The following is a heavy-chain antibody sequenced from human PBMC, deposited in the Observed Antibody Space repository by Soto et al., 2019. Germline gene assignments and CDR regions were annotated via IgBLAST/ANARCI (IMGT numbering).Heavy chain of an antibody. CDR3: ARDIGSYAYGEGY. Sequence: SETLSLTCSFSCGSISSYWWSWIRQPAGKGLEWIGRVYSTGTTDYNPSLNSRATMSVETSKNQFSLKLTSVTAADTAVYYCARDIGSYAYGEGYWGQGIQVTSPQ. CDR2: VYSTGTT. CDR1: CGSISSYW. J-gene: IGHJ4*02. V-gene: IGHV4-4*07. D-gene: IGHD3-10*01.